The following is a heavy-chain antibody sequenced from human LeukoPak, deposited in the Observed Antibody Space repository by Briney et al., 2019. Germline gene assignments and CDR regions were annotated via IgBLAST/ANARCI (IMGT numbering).Heavy chain of an antibody. D-gene: IGHD2-15*01. CDR2: ISWSSGNM. CDR1: GFKFDDYA. V-gene: IGHV3-9*01. Sequence: TGRSLRLSCAASGFKFDDYAMHWVRLGPGKGLEWVSGISWSSGNMDYADSVQGRFTISRDNAKNSLYLQMDSLRPQDTALHYCARSVVVVAATPTHFDLWGRGTQVTVSS. CDR3: ARSVVVVAATPTHFDL. J-gene: IGHJ2*01.